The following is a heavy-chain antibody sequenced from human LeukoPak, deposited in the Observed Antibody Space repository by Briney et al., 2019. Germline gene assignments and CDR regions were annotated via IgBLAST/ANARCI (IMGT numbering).Heavy chain of an antibody. CDR2: INTDGTVT. D-gene: IGHD6-19*01. V-gene: IGHV3-74*01. CDR3: ATKQWLAPPPDS. J-gene: IGHJ4*02. CDR1: RFTLSKYW. Sequence: GGSLLLSRAATRFTLSKYWLLWVRQAPVKGLDNVSRINTDGTVTTYADSVKGRFTVSRDNADNTMSLQTNSVRDEDTAVYYCATKQWLAPPPDSWGEGTPFTVSS.